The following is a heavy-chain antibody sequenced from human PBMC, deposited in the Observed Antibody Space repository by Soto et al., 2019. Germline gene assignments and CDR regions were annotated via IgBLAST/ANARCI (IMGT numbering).Heavy chain of an antibody. CDR1: GFSFSSFA. J-gene: IGHJ4*02. CDR3: AKGSAGSRPYYFAS. V-gene: IGHV3-23*01. D-gene: IGHD2-15*01. Sequence: GGSLRLSCTASGFSFSSFAMSWVRQAPGKGLEWVSAITGGGGSTYSADSVKGRFTISRDNSKNTLYLQMNSLRAEDTAIYYCAKGSAGSRPYYFASWGQGTQVTVSS. CDR2: ITGGGGST.